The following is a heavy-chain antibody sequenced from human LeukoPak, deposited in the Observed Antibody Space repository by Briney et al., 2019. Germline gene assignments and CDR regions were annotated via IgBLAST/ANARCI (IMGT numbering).Heavy chain of an antibody. CDR2: IWYDGSNK. Sequence: GGSLRLSWAASGFTFSSYGMHWVRQAPGKGLEWVAVIWYDGSNKYYADSVKGRFTISRDNSKNTLYLQMNSLRAEDTAVYYCARGIHYDSSGSPFDYWGQGTLVTVSS. CDR3: ARGIHYDSSGSPFDY. CDR1: GFTFSSYG. D-gene: IGHD3-22*01. V-gene: IGHV3-33*01. J-gene: IGHJ4*02.